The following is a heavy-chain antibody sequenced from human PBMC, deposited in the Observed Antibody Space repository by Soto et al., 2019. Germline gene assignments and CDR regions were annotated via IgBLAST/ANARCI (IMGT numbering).Heavy chain of an antibody. J-gene: IGHJ5*02. D-gene: IGHD6-13*01. CDR2: IYWDDDK. V-gene: IGHV2-5*02. CDR3: AHISWYNWFDA. Sequence: QITLKESGPTLVKPTQTLTLTCTFSGISLSTSGVGVGWIRQPPGKALEWLALIYWDDDKRYSPSLKSRLTITKDTSKNQVVLTMTNMDTVDTATYYCAHISWYNWFDAWGQSTLITVSS. CDR1: GISLSTSGVG.